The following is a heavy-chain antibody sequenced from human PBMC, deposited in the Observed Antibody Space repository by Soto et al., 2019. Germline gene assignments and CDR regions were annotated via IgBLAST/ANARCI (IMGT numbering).Heavy chain of an antibody. D-gene: IGHD1-7*01. CDR2: IYYSGST. CDR3: ARDMYNWNWNAFDI. V-gene: IGHV4-59*01. J-gene: IGHJ3*02. Sequence: PSETLSLTCTVSGGSISSYYWSWIRQPPGKGLEWIGYIYYSGSTNYNPSLKSRVTISVDTSKNQFSLKLSSVTAADTAVYYCARDMYNWNWNAFDIWGQGTMVTVSS. CDR1: GGSISSYY.